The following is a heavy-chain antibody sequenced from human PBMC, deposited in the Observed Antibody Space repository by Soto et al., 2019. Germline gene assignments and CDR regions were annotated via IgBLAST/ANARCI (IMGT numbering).Heavy chain of an antibody. Sequence: SXTLSLTCAVYGGSFRGYYCSWIVQPPGKGLEWIGEINHSGSTNYNPSLKSRVTISVDTSKNQFSLKLSSVTAADTAVYYCARRKTQLVIDPYYFDYWGQGTLVTVSS. J-gene: IGHJ4*02. D-gene: IGHD3-9*01. V-gene: IGHV4-34*01. CDR1: GGSFRGYY. CDR3: ARRKTQLVIDPYYFDY. CDR2: INHSGST.